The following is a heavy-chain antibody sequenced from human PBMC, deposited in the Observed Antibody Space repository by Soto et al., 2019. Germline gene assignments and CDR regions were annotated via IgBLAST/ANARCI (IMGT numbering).Heavy chain of an antibody. J-gene: IGHJ4*02. V-gene: IGHV3-33*01. D-gene: IGHD3-3*01. CDR3: ARDRRFLEWLDY. Sequence: QMHLVESGGGVVQPGRSLTLSCVASGFTFTSYGIHWVRQAPGKGLEWVAVIWYDGSNKYYGDSVKGRFSISRDNSKNTVYLQMNSLRAEDTPVYYCARDRRFLEWLDYWGQGTLVSVSS. CDR1: GFTFTSYG. CDR2: IWYDGSNK.